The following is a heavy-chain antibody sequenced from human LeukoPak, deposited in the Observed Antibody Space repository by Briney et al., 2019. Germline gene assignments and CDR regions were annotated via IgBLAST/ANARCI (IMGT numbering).Heavy chain of an antibody. CDR1: GFSFSNAW. CDR3: ARDYSNNADAFDI. CDR2: IKSKTDGGTT. Sequence: GGSLRLSCAASGFSFSNAWMTWVRQAPGKGLEWVGRIKSKTDGGTTDYAAPVKGRFTISRDDSKNTLYLQMNSLKTEDTAVYYCARDYSNNADAFDIWGQGTMVTVSS. D-gene: IGHD4-11*01. J-gene: IGHJ3*02. V-gene: IGHV3-15*01.